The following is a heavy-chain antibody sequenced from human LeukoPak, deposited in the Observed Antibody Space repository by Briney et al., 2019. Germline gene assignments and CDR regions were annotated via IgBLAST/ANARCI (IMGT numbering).Heavy chain of an antibody. V-gene: IGHV3-48*03. J-gene: IGHJ6*03. CDR3: ARGPVTSMDV. CDR2: ISASGNTI. D-gene: IGHD2-2*01. Sequence: GGSLRLSCAASGFTFSNHEMDWVRQAPGKGLEWVSYISASGNTIYADSVRGRFTISRDNAKNSLYLQMNSLRAQDTPVYYCARGPVTSMDVWGKGTTVTVSS. CDR1: GFTFSNHE.